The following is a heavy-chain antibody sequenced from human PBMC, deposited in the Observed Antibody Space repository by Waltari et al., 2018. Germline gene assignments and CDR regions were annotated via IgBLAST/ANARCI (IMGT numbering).Heavy chain of an antibody. D-gene: IGHD2-15*01. J-gene: IGHJ4*02. CDR3: ARSHGISVVVVVAARYYFDY. CDR1: GYTFTGYY. Sequence: QVQLVQSGAEVKKPGASVKVSCKASGYTFTGYYMHWVRQAPGQGLGWMGWINPNSGGTNYAQKFQGRVTMTRDTSISTAYMELSRLRSDDTAVYYCARSHGISVVVVVAARYYFDYWGQGTLVTVSS. CDR2: INPNSGGT. V-gene: IGHV1-2*02.